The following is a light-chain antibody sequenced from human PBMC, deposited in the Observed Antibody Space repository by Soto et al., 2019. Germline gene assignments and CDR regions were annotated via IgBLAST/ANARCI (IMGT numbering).Light chain of an antibody. V-gene: IGKV3-15*01. CDR2: GAS. CDR3: QQYDNWPPYT. CDR1: QSVGTN. Sequence: EIVMTQSPATLSVSPGERVTLSCRASQSVGTNLAWYQQKPGQAPRLLIYGASTRATGVPARFSGSGSGTEFSLTISGLQSEDFAIYYCQQYDNWPPYTFGQGTKLDIK. J-gene: IGKJ2*01.